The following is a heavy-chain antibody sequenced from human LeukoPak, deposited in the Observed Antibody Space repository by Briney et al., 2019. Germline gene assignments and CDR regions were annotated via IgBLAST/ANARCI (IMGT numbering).Heavy chain of an antibody. CDR3: AKGGSGYYILIDY. CDR2: ISGSGGST. D-gene: IGHD3-22*01. J-gene: IGHJ4*02. V-gene: IGHV3-23*01. CDR1: GFTLSIYW. Sequence: PGGSLRLSCAASGFTLSIYWMSWVRQAPGKGLEWVSAISGSGGSTYYADSVKGRFTISRDNSKNTLYLQMNSLRAEDTAVYYCAKGGSGYYILIDYWGQGTLVTVSS.